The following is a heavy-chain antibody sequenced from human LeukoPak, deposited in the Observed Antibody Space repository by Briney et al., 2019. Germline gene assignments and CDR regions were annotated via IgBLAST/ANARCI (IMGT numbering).Heavy chain of an antibody. Sequence: SQTLSLTCAISGDSVSSNNAAWDCIRQSPSRGLEWLGRTYYKSKWFNDYAVSVKSRITINPDTSKNQFSLQLNSVTLEDTAVYYCARAGSSDSFDYWGQGTLVTVSS. J-gene: IGHJ4*02. CDR1: GDSVSSNNAA. CDR2: TYYKSKWFN. D-gene: IGHD6-19*01. CDR3: ARAGSSDSFDY. V-gene: IGHV6-1*01.